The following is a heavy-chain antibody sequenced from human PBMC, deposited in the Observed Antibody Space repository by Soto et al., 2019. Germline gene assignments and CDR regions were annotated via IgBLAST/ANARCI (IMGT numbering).Heavy chain of an antibody. CDR1: GGSISSYY. V-gene: IGHV4-59*08. Sequence: SETLSLTCTVSGGSISSYYWSWIRQPPGKGLEWIGYIYYSGSTNYNPSLKSRVTISVDTSKNQFSLKLSSVTAADTAVYYCARHSSSSWSYFDYWGQETLVTVSS. CDR3: ARHSSSSWSYFDY. D-gene: IGHD6-13*01. J-gene: IGHJ4*02. CDR2: IYYSGST.